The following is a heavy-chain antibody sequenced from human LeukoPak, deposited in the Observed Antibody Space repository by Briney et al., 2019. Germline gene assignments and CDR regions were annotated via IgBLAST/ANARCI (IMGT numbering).Heavy chain of an antibody. D-gene: IGHD3-22*01. J-gene: IGHJ4*02. CDR1: GFTFSTYE. V-gene: IGHV3-48*03. CDR3: ARDNYDSSGPYYFDY. Sequence: GGSLRLSCAASGFTFSTYEMTWVRQSPGKGLEWVSYISSSGSTIYYADSVKGRFTISRDNARNSLYPQMNSLRAEDTAVYYCARDNYDSSGPYYFDYWGQGTLVTVSS. CDR2: ISSSGSTI.